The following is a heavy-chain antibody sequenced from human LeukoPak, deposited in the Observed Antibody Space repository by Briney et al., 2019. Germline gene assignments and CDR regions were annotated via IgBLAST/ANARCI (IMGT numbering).Heavy chain of an antibody. CDR3: ARVENSGYDY. D-gene: IGHD5-12*01. J-gene: IGHJ4*02. CDR2: ISSSGSTI. Sequence: GGSLRLSCAASGFTFSSYEMNWVRQAPGKGLEWVSYISSSGSTIYYADSVKGRFTISRDNAKNSLYLQMNSLRAEDTAVYYCARVENSGYDYWGQGTLVTVSS. CDR1: GFTFSSYE. V-gene: IGHV3-48*03.